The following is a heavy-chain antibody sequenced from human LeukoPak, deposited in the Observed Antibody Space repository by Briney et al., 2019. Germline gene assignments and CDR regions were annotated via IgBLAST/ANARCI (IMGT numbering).Heavy chain of an antibody. Sequence: SETLSLTCTVSGGSISSYYWSWIRQPPGKGLEWIGYIYHSGSTYYNPSLKSRVTISVDRSKNQFSLKLSSVTAADTAVYYCARDEIITIFGVVTAGAFDIWGQGTMVTVSS. D-gene: IGHD3-3*01. J-gene: IGHJ3*02. CDR1: GGSISSYY. V-gene: IGHV4-59*12. CDR2: IYHSGST. CDR3: ARDEIITIFGVVTAGAFDI.